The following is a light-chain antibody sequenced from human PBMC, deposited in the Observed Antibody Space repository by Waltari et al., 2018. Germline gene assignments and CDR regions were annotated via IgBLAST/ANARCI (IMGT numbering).Light chain of an antibody. CDR2: GAS. J-gene: IGKJ3*01. V-gene: IGKV3-15*01. CDR1: QSANSN. Sequence: EIVMTQSPATLSVSPGERATLSCRASQSANSNLAWYQQKPGQAPRLLIYGASTRATGIPARFSGSGSGTEFTLTISSLQSEDFAVYFCQQYNNWPPGVTFGPGTKVDIK. CDR3: QQYNNWPPGVT.